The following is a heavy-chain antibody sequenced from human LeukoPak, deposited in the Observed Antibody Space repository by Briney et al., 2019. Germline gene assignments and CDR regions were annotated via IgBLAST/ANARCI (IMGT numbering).Heavy chain of an antibody. Sequence: SETLSLTCTVSGGSISSSRFYWGWIRQPPGKGLEWIGSINYSESTYYNPSLKSRITISVDTSKNQFSLKLSSVTAADTAVYYCARLAIAVAGSVFDSWGQGTLVTVSS. CDR3: ARLAIAVAGSVFDS. D-gene: IGHD6-19*01. V-gene: IGHV4-39*01. CDR2: INYSEST. CDR1: GGSISSSRFY. J-gene: IGHJ4*02.